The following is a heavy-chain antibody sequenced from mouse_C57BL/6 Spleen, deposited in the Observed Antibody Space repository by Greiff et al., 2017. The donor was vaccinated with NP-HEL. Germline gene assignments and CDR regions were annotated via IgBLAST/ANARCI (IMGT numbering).Heavy chain of an antibody. CDR3: VYYYGSSSYYFDY. D-gene: IGHD1-1*01. CDR2: IYPGDGDT. V-gene: IGHV1-80*01. CDR1: GYAFSSYW. Sequence: VKLQESGAELVKPGASVKISCKASGYAFSSYWMNWVKQRPGKGLEWIGQIYPGDGDTNYNGKFKGKATLTADKSSSTAYMQLSSLTSEDSAVYFCVYYYGSSSYYFDYWGQGTTLTVSS. J-gene: IGHJ2*01.